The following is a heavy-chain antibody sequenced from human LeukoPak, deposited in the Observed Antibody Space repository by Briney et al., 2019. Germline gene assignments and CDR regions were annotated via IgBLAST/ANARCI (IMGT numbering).Heavy chain of an antibody. Sequence: LAGGSLRLSCAASGFTFSSYGMHWVRQAPGKGLEWVAFIRYDGSNKYYADSVKGRFTISRDNAKNSLYLQMNSLRAEDTAVYYCAREAVDTAMVTNRVFDYWGQGTLVTVSS. CDR3: AREAVDTAMVTNRVFDY. CDR1: GFTFSSYG. D-gene: IGHD5-18*01. CDR2: IRYDGSNK. J-gene: IGHJ4*02. V-gene: IGHV3-30*02.